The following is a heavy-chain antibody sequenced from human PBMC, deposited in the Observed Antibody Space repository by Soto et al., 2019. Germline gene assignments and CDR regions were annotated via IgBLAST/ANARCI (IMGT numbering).Heavy chain of an antibody. V-gene: IGHV4-59*08. CDR1: GGSISSYY. CDR2: IYYSGST. CDR3: ARLGGYCSGGSCYLPYYYYYYVAV. J-gene: IGHJ6*03. Sequence: SETLSLTCTVSGGSISSYYWSWIRQPPGKGLEWIGYIYYSGSTNYNPSLKSRVTISVDTSKNQFSLKLSSVTAADTAVYYCARLGGYCSGGSCYLPYYYYYYVAVWGKGTTVTVSS. D-gene: IGHD2-15*01.